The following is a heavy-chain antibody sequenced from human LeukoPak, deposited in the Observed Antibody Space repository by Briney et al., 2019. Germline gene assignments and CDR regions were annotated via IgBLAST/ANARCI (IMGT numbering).Heavy chain of an antibody. CDR1: GFTFSTYA. CDR2: ISDSGANK. CDR3: AKDVRVGGGGMDV. V-gene: IGHV3-23*01. D-gene: IGHD1-26*01. J-gene: IGHJ6*02. Sequence: PRGSLRLSCAASGFTFSTYAINWVRQAPGKGLEGVSLISDSGANKHYAASVKGRFTISRDNSKNTLSLQMNSLRPEDTAVYYCAKDVRVGGGGMDVWGQGTPVTVSS.